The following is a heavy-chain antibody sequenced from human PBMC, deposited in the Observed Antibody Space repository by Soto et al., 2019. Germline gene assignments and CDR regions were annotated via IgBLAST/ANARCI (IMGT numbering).Heavy chain of an antibody. CDR2: ISGSGGST. V-gene: IGHV3-23*01. J-gene: IGHJ4*02. D-gene: IGHD6-19*01. CDR1: GFTFSSYA. CDR3: AKALLASRVAVAGTYFDY. Sequence: GGSLRLSCAASGFTFSSYAMSWVRQAPGKGLEWVSAISGSGGSTYYADSVKGRFTISRDNSKNTLYLQMNSLRAEDTAVYYCAKALLASRVAVAGTYFDYWGQGTLVTVSS.